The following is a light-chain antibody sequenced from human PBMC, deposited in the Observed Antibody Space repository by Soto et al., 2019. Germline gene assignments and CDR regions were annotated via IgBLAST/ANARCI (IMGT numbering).Light chain of an antibody. V-gene: IGKV1-5*03. CDR2: KAS. Sequence: IQLTQFPSSLSASVGDRVTITCRASQGVSSHLAWHQQRPGKPPNLLIYKASTLASGVPSRFSGSGSGTEFTLTINSLQPDDFATYYCQQYHIYSGTFGQGTK. J-gene: IGKJ1*01. CDR1: QGVSSH. CDR3: QQYHIYSGT.